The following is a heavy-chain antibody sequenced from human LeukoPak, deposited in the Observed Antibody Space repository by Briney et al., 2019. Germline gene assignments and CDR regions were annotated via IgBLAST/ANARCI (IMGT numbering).Heavy chain of an antibody. D-gene: IGHD4-17*01. J-gene: IGHJ4*02. CDR3: ARLGGSDDYVYFDY. CDR1: GYTFTNYW. V-gene: IGHV5-51*01. Sequence: GESLKISCKGFGYTFTNYWIGWVRQMPGEGLEWMGIIYPGDSDTRYSPSFQGQVTISADKSISTAYLQWSSLKASDTAMYYCARLGGSDDYVYFDYWGQGILVTVSS. CDR2: IYPGDSDT.